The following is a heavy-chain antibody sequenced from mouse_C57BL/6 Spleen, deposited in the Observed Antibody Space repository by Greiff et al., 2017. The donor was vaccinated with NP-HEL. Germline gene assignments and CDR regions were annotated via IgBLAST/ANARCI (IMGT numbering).Heavy chain of an antibody. CDR1: GYTFTSYW. CDR3: ARSITTVVAPFDY. D-gene: IGHD1-1*01. J-gene: IGHJ2*01. Sequence: QVQLQQPGAELVKPGASVKMSCKASGYTFTSYWITWVKQRPGQGLEWIGDIYPGSGSTNYNEKFKSKATLTVDTSSSTAYMQLSSLTSEDSAVYCCARSITTVVAPFDYWGQGTTLTVSS. CDR2: IYPGSGST. V-gene: IGHV1-55*01.